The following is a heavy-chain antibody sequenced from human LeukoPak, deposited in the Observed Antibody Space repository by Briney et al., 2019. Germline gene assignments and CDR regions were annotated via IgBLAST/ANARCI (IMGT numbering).Heavy chain of an antibody. CDR1: GYTFTSYD. CDR3: ARGGMVRGVIISYYYYGMDV. D-gene: IGHD3-10*01. J-gene: IGHJ6*02. CDR2: MNPNSGNT. Sequence: ASAKVSCKASGYTFTSYDINWVRQATGQGLEWMGWMNPNSGNTGYAQKFQGRVTMTRNTSISTAYMELSSLRSEDTAVYYCARGGMVRGVIISYYYYGMDVWGQGTTVTVSS. V-gene: IGHV1-8*01.